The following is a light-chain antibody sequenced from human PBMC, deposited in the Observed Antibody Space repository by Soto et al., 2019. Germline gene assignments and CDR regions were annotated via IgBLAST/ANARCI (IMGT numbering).Light chain of an antibody. V-gene: IGLV1-47*01. CDR1: SSNIGSNY. CDR3: ATWDDNLSGWV. J-gene: IGLJ3*02. Sequence: QSVLTQAPSASGTPGQRVTISCSGSSSNIGSNYVYWYQQLPGTAPKLLIDRNSKRPSGVPDRFSGSKSGTSASLAISGLRSEDEADYSCATWDDNLSGWVFGGGTQLTVL. CDR2: RNS.